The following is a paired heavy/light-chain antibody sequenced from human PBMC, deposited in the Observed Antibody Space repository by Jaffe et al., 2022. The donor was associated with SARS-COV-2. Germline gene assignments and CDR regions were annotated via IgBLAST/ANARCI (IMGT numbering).Heavy chain of an antibody. V-gene: IGHV5-51*01. D-gene: IGHD3-10*01. Sequence: EVQLVQSGAEVKKPGESLKISCKGSASIFTGYWIGWVRQMPGKGLEWMGIIYPGDSNTRYSPSFQGQVTISGDKSTSVAYLQWNSLKASDTAVYYCARQRVTMLRGNYYFYYMDIWGEGTTVTVSS. CDR2: IYPGDSNT. CDR3: ARQRVTMLRGNYYFYYMDI. CDR1: ASIFTGYW. J-gene: IGHJ6*03.
Light chain of an antibody. CDR2: DVI. CDR3: SSYTRSSTVV. J-gene: IGLJ2*01. V-gene: IGLV2-14*03. CDR1: SSDVGAYDY. Sequence: QSALTQPASVSGSPGQSITISCIGTSSDVGAYDYVSWYQQHPGKAPRAMIFDVINRPSGISNRFSGSKSGNTASLTISGLQAEDEADYYCSSYTRSSTVVFGGGTKLTVL.